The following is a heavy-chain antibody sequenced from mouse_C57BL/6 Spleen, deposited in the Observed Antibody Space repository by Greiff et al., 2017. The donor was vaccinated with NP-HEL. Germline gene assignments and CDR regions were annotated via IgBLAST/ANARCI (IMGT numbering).Heavy chain of an antibody. D-gene: IGHD2-4*01. CDR1: GYTFTSYG. V-gene: IGHV1-81*01. J-gene: IGHJ1*03. Sequence: QVQLQQSGAELARPGASVKLSCKASGYTFTSYGISWVKQRTGQGLEWIGEIYPRSGNSYYNEKFKGKATLTADKSSSTAYMELRILTSEDSAFYFCARRDYDDCYFDVWGTGTTVTVSS. CDR3: ARRDYDDCYFDV. CDR2: IYPRSGNS.